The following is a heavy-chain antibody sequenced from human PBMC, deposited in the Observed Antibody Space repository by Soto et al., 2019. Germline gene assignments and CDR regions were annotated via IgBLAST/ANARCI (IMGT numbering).Heavy chain of an antibody. CDR2: IYYSGST. CDR1: GGSISSSSYY. CDR3: ARSLLLWFGELYDYYDSSGYYFDY. V-gene: IGHV4-39*01. J-gene: IGHJ4*02. Sequence: SETLSLTCTVSGGSISSSSYYWGWIRQPPGKGLEWIGSIYYSGSTYYNPSLKSRVTISVDTSKNQFSLKLSSVTAADTAVYYCARSLLLWFGELYDYYDSSGYYFDYWGQGTLVTVSS. D-gene: IGHD3-22*01.